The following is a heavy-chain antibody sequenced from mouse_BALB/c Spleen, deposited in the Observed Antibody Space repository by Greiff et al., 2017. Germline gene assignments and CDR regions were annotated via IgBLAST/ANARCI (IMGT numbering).Heavy chain of an antibody. J-gene: IGHJ2*01. CDR3: ATTMITKAFDY. Sequence: VKVVESGAELVRPGTSVKVSCKASGYAFTNYLIEWVKQRPGQGLEWIGVINPGSGGTNYNEKFKGKATLTADKSSSTAYMQLSSLTSDDSAVYFCATTMITKAFDYWGQGTTLTVSS. CDR2: INPGSGGT. CDR1: GYAFTNYL. V-gene: IGHV1-54*01. D-gene: IGHD2-4*01.